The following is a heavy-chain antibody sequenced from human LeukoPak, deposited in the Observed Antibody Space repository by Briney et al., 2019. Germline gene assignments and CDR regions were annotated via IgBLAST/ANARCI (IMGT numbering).Heavy chain of an antibody. CDR1: GLSFGDSD. Sequence: PGGSLRLSCAPSGLSFGDSDMNWFRQAPGEGPQWVANINYLGLRTYYADSVKGRFTIARDNSKNMLFLQMDGRRVEDTALYYCAKDPNWEGGYWGQGTLVTVSS. CDR2: INYLGLRT. CDR3: AKDPNWEGGY. V-gene: IGHV3-23*01. J-gene: IGHJ4*02. D-gene: IGHD1-26*01.